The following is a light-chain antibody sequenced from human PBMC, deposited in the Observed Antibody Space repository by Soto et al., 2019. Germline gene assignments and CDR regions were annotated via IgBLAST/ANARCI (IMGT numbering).Light chain of an antibody. Sequence: QSVLTQPPSVSGAPGQRVTISCSGSSSNIGAGYDVHWYQQLPGTAPRLLIYVSRNRPSGVPDRFSGSKPGTSASLAITGLQTDDEADYYCQSYDSSLRLAVFGGGTKVTVL. V-gene: IGLV1-40*01. CDR1: SSNIGAGYD. CDR3: QSYDSSLRLAV. J-gene: IGLJ3*02. CDR2: VSR.